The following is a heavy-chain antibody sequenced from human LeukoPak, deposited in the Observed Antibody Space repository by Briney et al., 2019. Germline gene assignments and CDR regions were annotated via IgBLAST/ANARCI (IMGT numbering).Heavy chain of an antibody. CDR2: INHSGST. D-gene: IGHD5-18*01. J-gene: IGHJ4*02. V-gene: IGHV4-34*01. CDR1: GGSFGGYY. CDR3: ARTAYYFDY. Sequence: SETLSLTXAVYGGSFGGYYWSWIRQPPGKGMEWIGEINHSGSTNYNPSLKSRVTISVDTSKNQFSLKLSSVTAADTAVYYCARTAYYFDYWGQGTLVTVSS.